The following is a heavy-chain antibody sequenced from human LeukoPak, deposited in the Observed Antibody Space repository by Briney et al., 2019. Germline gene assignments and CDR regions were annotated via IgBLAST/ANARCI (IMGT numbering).Heavy chain of an antibody. J-gene: IGHJ6*03. CDR1: GYTFTSNG. CDR3: VRDLQQLGAMDV. V-gene: IGHV1-18*01. Sequence: ASVKVSCKASGYTFTSNGISWVRQAPGQGLEWMGWISAYNGNTNYAQKLQGRVTMTTDTSTSTAYMDLRSLRSDDTAVYYCVRDLQQLGAMDVWGKGTTVTVSS. CDR2: ISAYNGNT. D-gene: IGHD6-13*01.